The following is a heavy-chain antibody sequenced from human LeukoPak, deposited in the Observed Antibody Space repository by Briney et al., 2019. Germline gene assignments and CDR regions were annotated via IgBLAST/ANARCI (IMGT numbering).Heavy chain of an antibody. V-gene: IGHV1-24*01. CDR2: FDPEDGET. Sequence: ASVKVSCKVSGYTLTELSMHWVRQAPGKGLEWMGGFDPEDGETIYAQKFQGRVTITADTSTGTAYMELSSLTSDDTAMYYCARDPALEGTEDYRDFGGVESVDAFDVWGQGTMDTVFS. J-gene: IGHJ3*01. CDR1: GYTLTELS. D-gene: IGHD4-23*01. CDR3: ARDPALEGTEDYRDFGGVESVDAFDV.